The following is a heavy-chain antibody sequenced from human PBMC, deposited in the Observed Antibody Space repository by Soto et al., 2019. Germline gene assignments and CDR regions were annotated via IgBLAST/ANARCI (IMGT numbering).Heavy chain of an antibody. J-gene: IGHJ4*02. CDR2: IWHEGMNK. CDR3: ARDRGSDDPIDY. D-gene: IGHD3-10*01. V-gene: IGHV3-33*01. CDR1: GFTFSSYG. Sequence: ESWGGLVQPERSLTLSCAASGFTFSSYGMHWVRQAPGKGLEGVEVIWHEGMNKYYADSVRGRFTISRDNSKNALYLQMNSLRAEDTAVYYCARDRGSDDPIDYWGQGTLVTVSS.